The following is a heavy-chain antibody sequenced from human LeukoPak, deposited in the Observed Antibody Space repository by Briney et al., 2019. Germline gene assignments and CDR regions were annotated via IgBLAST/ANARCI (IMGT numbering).Heavy chain of an antibody. CDR3: ATELPMQLCHQPFAY. Sequence: GRSLRLSCAASGFTFSSYAMHWVRQAPGKGLEWVAVISYDGSNKYYADSVKGRFTISRDNSKNTLYLQMNSLRAEDTAVYYCATELPMQLCHQPFAYWGQGTLVTVSS. D-gene: IGHD5-18*01. CDR2: ISYDGSNK. J-gene: IGHJ4*02. CDR1: GFTFSSYA. V-gene: IGHV3-30*04.